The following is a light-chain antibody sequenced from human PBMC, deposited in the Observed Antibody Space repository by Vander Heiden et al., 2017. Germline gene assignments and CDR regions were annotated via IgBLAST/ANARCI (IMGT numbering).Light chain of an antibody. CDR2: EVS. Sequence: QSALTQPASVSGSPGPSITISCTGTSSDVGSYNLVSWYQQHPGKAPKLMIYEVSKRPSGVSNRFSGSKSGNTASLTISGLQAEDEADYYCCSYAGSSTSLFGGGTKLTVL. CDR1: SSDVGSYNL. J-gene: IGLJ2*01. CDR3: CSYAGSSTSL. V-gene: IGLV2-23*02.